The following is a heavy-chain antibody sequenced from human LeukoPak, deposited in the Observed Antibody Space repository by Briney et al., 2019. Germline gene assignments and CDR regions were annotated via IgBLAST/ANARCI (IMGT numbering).Heavy chain of an antibody. CDR1: GYTFTGYY. V-gene: IGHV1-2*02. J-gene: IGHJ4*02. CDR3: AGDSGDNWNPDY. D-gene: IGHD1-20*01. Sequence: ASVKVSCKASGYTFTGYYMHWVRQAPGQGLEWMGWINPNSGGTNYAQKFQGRVTMTRDTSISTAYMELSRLRSDDTAVYYCAGDSGDNWNPDYRGQGTLVTVSS. CDR2: INPNSGGT.